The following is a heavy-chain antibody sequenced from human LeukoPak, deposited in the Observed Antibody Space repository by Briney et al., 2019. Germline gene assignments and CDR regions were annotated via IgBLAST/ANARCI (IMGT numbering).Heavy chain of an antibody. CDR3: AGCTSTSCYNFDY. D-gene: IGHD2-2*02. CDR1: GGSINSGSYY. Sequence: SQTLSLTCTVSGGSINSGSYYWNWVRQSAGKGLEWIGHIYTTRTTNCSPSLKSRVTISLDTSKNQFSLNLNSVTAADTAVYYCAGCTSTSCYNFDYWGQGTLVTVSS. J-gene: IGHJ4*02. V-gene: IGHV4-61*09. CDR2: IYTTRTT.